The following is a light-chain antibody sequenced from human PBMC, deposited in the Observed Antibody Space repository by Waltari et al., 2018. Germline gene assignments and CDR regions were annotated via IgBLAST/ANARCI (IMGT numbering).Light chain of an antibody. Sequence: QSVLTQPPSASGTPGQRVTISCSGSSSNIGNTYVYWFQQLPGTTPKLLIYRHEQRPSGVPGRFSGSKSGTSASLGISGLRYEDEADYYCAAWDDSVSGPNLFGGGTKLTVL. CDR2: RHE. CDR1: SSNIGNTY. V-gene: IGLV1-47*01. CDR3: AAWDDSVSGPNL. J-gene: IGLJ2*01.